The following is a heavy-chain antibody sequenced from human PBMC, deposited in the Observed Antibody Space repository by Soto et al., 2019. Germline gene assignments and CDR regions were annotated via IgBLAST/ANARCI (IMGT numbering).Heavy chain of an antibody. Sequence: QVQLQESGPGLVKPSQTLSLTCTVSGGSISSGDYYWSWIRQPPGKGLEWIGYIYYIGSTYYNPSLKSRVTISVDTSKNQFSLKLSSVTAADTAVYYCARADGYCSGGSCPNLDYWGQGTLVTVSS. CDR3: ARADGYCSGGSCPNLDY. V-gene: IGHV4-30-4*01. D-gene: IGHD2-15*01. J-gene: IGHJ4*02. CDR2: IYYIGST. CDR1: GGSISSGDYY.